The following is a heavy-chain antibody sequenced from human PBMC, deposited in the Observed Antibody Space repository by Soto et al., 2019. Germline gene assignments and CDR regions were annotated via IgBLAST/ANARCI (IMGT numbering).Heavy chain of an antibody. D-gene: IGHD3-3*01. CDR3: ARNYDFWSGSNFYMDV. CDR2: IYYSGST. Sequence: PSETLSLTCTVSGGSISSYYWSWIRQPPGKGLEWIGYIYYSGSTNYNPSLKSRVTISVDTSKNQFSLKLSSVTAADTAVYYCARNYDFWSGSNFYMDVWGKGTTVTVSS. V-gene: IGHV4-59*08. J-gene: IGHJ6*03. CDR1: GGSISSYY.